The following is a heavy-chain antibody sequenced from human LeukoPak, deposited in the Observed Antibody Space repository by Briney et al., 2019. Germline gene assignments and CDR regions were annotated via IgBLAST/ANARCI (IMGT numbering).Heavy chain of an antibody. D-gene: IGHD3-9*01. Sequence: GRSLRLSCAAAGFTFSSYGMHWVRQAPGKGLEWVAVIWYDGSNKYYADSVKGRFTISRDNSKNTLYLQMNSLRAEDTAVYYCARDLVIRNRYYYYGMDVWGQGTTVTVSS. CDR3: ARDLVIRNRYYYYGMDV. V-gene: IGHV3-33*01. CDR1: GFTFSSYG. CDR2: IWYDGSNK. J-gene: IGHJ6*02.